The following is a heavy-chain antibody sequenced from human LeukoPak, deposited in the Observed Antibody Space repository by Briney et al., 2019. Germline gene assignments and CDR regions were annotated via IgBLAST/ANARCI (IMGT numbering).Heavy chain of an antibody. CDR2: VYNSGST. Sequence: SETLSLTCTVSGDSVTRNYWSWIRQPPGKGLEWVGYVYNSGSTSYNPSIRSRVTISLDTSKNQISLRLTSVTAADTAVYFCARAKPNWNPPDYWGRGTLVTVSS. CDR1: GDSVTRNY. CDR3: ARAKPNWNPPDY. V-gene: IGHV4-59*08. D-gene: IGHD1-1*01. J-gene: IGHJ4*02.